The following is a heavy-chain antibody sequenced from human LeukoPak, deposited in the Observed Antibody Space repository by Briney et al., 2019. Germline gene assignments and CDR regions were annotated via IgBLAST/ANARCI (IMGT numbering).Heavy chain of an antibody. Sequence: GGSLRLSYAASGFPFSSFGINWVRQAPGKGLEWVSAISPGGVSTYYADSVKGRFTISRDNSKNTLYLQMNSLRAEDTAVYYCAKGGYSNGRYYYYMDVWGEGTTVTISS. J-gene: IGHJ6*03. CDR3: AKGGYSNGRYYYYMDV. CDR2: ISPGGVST. D-gene: IGHD5-18*01. CDR1: GFPFSSFG. V-gene: IGHV3-23*01.